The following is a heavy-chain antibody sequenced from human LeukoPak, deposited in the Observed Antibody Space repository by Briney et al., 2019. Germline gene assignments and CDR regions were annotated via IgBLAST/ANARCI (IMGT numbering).Heavy chain of an antibody. Sequence: PSETLSLTCTVSGGSISSYYRSWIRQPPGKGLEWIGYIYYSGSTNYNPSLKSRVTISVDTSKNQFSLKLSSVTAADTAVYYCARQGDYYDSSGYLWGQGTLVTVSS. CDR3: ARQGDYYDSSGYL. V-gene: IGHV4-59*01. CDR2: IYYSGST. CDR1: GGSISSYY. J-gene: IGHJ5*02. D-gene: IGHD3-22*01.